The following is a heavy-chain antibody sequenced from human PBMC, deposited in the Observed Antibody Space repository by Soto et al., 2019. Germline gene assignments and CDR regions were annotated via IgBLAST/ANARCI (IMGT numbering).Heavy chain of an antibody. CDR2: INAGNGNT. J-gene: IGHJ4*02. Sequence: ASVKVSCKASGYSFTSYGIYWVRQAPGQRLEWMGWINAGNGNTKYSQKFQGRVTITRDTSASTAYMELSSLRSEDTAVYYCARDLGGWPDYWGQGTLVTVSS. D-gene: IGHD2-15*01. CDR3: ARDLGGWPDY. V-gene: IGHV1-3*01. CDR1: GYSFTSYG.